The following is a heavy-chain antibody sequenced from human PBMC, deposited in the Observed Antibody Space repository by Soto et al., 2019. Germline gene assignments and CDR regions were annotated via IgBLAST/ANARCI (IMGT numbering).Heavy chain of an antibody. V-gene: IGHV5-51*01. J-gene: IGHJ5*02. D-gene: IGHD3-3*01. Sequence: GESLKISCKGSGYSFTSYWIGWVRQMPGKGLEWMGIIYPGDSDTRYSPSFQGQVTISADKSISTAYLQWSSLKASDTAMYYCAREGTSGSEGRWFDPWGQGTLVTVSS. CDR2: IYPGDSDT. CDR1: GYSFTSYW. CDR3: AREGTSGSEGRWFDP.